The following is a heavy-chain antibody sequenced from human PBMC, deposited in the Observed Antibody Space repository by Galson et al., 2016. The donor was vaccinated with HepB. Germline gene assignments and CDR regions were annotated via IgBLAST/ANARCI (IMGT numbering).Heavy chain of an antibody. V-gene: IGHV3-15*01. Sequence: SLRLSCAASGFFFKNAWMSWVRQSPGQGLEWVGRIKSETDGGTTDHAAPVKGRFTLSRDDSKNTLFLQMSSLKIEDTGVYYCTRVRLWFDELETKYYFDYWGQGTPVTVSS. CDR1: GFFFKNAW. D-gene: IGHD3-10*01. J-gene: IGHJ4*02. CDR3: TRVRLWFDELETKYYFDY. CDR2: IKSETDGGTT.